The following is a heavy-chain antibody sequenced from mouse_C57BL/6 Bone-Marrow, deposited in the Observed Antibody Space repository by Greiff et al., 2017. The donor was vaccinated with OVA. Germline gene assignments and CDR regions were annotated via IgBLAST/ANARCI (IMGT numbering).Heavy chain of an antibody. CDR2: IYPGGGYT. D-gene: IGHD2-4*01. CDR1: GYTFTNYW. V-gene: IGHV1-63*01. J-gene: IGHJ3*01. CDR3: ARSDYEGGWFAY. Sequence: VQGVESGAELVRPGTSVKMSCKASGYTFTNYWIGWAKQRPGHGLAWIGDIYPGGGYTNYTEKFKGKATLTADKSSSTAYMQFSSLTSEDSAIYYCARSDYEGGWFAYWGQGTLVTVSA.